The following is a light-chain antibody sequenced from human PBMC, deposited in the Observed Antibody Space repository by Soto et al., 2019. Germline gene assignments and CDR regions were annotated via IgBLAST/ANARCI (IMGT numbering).Light chain of an antibody. CDR1: TSDIGGYKY. CDR2: DVT. Sequence: SALTQPPSVSGSPGQSVTISCTGTTSDIGGYKYVSWYQQLPGKAPKLMIFDVTKRPSGVPDRFSGSNSGNTASLTISGLHAEDEAIYYCCSYARTTHVFGTGTKVTVL. CDR3: CSYARTTHV. J-gene: IGLJ1*01. V-gene: IGLV2-11*01.